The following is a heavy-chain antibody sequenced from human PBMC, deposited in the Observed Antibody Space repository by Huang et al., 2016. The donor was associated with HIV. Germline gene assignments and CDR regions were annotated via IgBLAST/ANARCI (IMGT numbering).Heavy chain of an antibody. V-gene: IGHV4-34*01. D-gene: IGHD1-1*01. CDR3: ARERMMSWLDDHDAFDI. CDR2: INHSGST. J-gene: IGHJ3*02. Sequence: QVQLQQWGAGLLKPSETLSLTCAVYGGSFSGYYWSWIRQSPGKGLEWIGEINHSGSTNYYPSLKSRLTISVDTSKNQFSLKLSSVTAADTAVYYCARERMMSWLDDHDAFDIWGQGTMVTVSS. CDR1: GGSFSGYY.